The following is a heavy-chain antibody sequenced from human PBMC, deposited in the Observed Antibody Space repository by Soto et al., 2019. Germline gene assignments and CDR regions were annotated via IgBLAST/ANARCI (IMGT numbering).Heavy chain of an antibody. V-gene: IGHV4-31*03. Sequence: QVQLQESGPGLVKPSQTLSLTCTVSGGSITSGPYYWSWIRQHRGKGLEWIGYIYYTESTYSKPALKSRITTSVDTSKNQFSLKLRSVTAADTAVYYCARLFGDYVGWFDPWGQGTLVTVSS. J-gene: IGHJ5*02. CDR3: ARLFGDYVGWFDP. D-gene: IGHD4-17*01. CDR1: GGSITSGPYY. CDR2: IYYTEST.